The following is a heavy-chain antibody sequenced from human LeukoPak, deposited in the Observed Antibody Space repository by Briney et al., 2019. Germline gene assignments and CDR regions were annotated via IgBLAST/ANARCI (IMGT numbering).Heavy chain of an antibody. CDR2: IGNRGGDT. CDR3: AKRGGESSCWGPFDY. J-gene: IGHJ4*02. Sequence: GGSLRLSCAASGFTFTTYAMCWVRQAPGKGLEWVSCIGNRGGDTAYADSVSGRFTVSRDTSRNTLFLDMDNQRAKEPARCLWAKRGGESSCWGPFDYWGQGTLVTVPS. D-gene: IGHD6-19*01. CDR1: GFTFTTYA. V-gene: IGHV3-23*01.